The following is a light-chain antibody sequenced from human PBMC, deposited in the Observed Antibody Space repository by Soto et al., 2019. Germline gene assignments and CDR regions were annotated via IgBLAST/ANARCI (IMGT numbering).Light chain of an antibody. CDR3: QQYDTLPPT. CDR2: DAS. CDR1: QDISNY. Sequence: DIQMTQSPSSLSASVGDRVTITCQASQDISNYLNWYQQKPGKAPKLLMSDASILETGVPSRFSGSGSGTDFTFTISGLQPGDIATYYCQQYDTLPPTFGPGTKVDLK. J-gene: IGKJ3*01. V-gene: IGKV1-33*01.